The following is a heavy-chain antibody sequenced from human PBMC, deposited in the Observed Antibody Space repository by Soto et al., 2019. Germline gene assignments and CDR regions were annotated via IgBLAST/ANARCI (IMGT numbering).Heavy chain of an antibody. CDR2: IIPMFGTT. V-gene: IGHV1-69*15. Sequence: QVQLVQSGAEVKKPGSSVKVSCKASGGTFRSYVISWVRQAPGQGLEWLGSIIPMFGTTNHAQKFQGRGTITADESTRTAYMERSTLTYEDTAVYYCAKATVTTIYGGYYYYAMDAWGQGTTVTVSS. J-gene: IGHJ6*02. CDR1: GGTFRSYV. CDR3: AKATVTTIYGGYYYYAMDA. D-gene: IGHD4-17*01.